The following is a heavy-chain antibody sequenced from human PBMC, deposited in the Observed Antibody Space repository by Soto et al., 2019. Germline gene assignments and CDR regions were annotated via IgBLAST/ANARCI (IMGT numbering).Heavy chain of an antibody. CDR3: AIGFCGSKCYYFEN. V-gene: IGHV1-46*04. CDR2: ISPRDDRT. J-gene: IGHJ4*02. D-gene: IGHD2-2*01. CDR1: AYTFTRYS. Sequence: QVQLVQSGTEVKDLGASVKVSCKASAYTFTRYSIHWVRQAPEQGLEWMGTISPRDDRTNYAQKLQGRGNMTTHTATGTVDLELSSLGFDDTGVYHCAIGFCGSKCYYFENWGQGTPIVVSS.